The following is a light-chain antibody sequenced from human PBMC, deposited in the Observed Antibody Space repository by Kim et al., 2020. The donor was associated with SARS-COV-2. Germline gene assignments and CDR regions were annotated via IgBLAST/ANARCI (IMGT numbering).Light chain of an antibody. V-gene: IGKV1-5*03. J-gene: IGKJ5*01. CDR2: KAT. CDR3: QQSNVFSSIT. CDR1: QGVRHW. Sequence: DIQMTQSPSHLSAAVGDRVTITCRASQGVRHWLAWYQQRPGKPPNLLICKATYLADGVPSRFTGSGSETEFTLTISSLQPDDFASCYCQQSNVFSSITFRQRAPLEIK.